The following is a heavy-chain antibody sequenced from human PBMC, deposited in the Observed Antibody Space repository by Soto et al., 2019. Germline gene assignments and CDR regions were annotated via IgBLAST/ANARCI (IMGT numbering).Heavy chain of an antibody. CDR3: ARTLYSYGPRFDY. Sequence: LSETLSLTCTVSVGSISSYYWSWIRQPPGKGLEWIGYIYYSGSTNYNPSLKSRVTISVDTSKNQFSLKLSSVTAADTAVYYCARTLYSYGPRFDYWGQGTLVTVSS. J-gene: IGHJ4*02. CDR2: IYYSGST. D-gene: IGHD5-18*01. CDR1: VGSISSYY. V-gene: IGHV4-59*01.